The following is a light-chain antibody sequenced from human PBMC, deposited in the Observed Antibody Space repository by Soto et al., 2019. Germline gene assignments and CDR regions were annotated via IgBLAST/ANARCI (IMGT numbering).Light chain of an antibody. CDR2: AAS. Sequence: AIQVTQSPSSLSASVGDRVTITCRASQGIRNDLSWYQQKPGKAPKLLIYAASSLQSGVPSRFSGSGSGTDFTLTISSLQPDDFATYYCQQYNVYWTFGQGTKVDIK. CDR1: QGIRND. CDR3: QQYNVYWT. J-gene: IGKJ1*01. V-gene: IGKV1-6*02.